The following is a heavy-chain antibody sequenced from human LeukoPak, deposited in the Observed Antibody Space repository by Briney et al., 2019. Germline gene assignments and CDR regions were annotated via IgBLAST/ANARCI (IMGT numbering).Heavy chain of an antibody. Sequence: GGSLRLSCAASGFTFTSYGMSWVRQAPGKGLEWVSAISGSGGSTYYADSVKGRFTISRDNSKNTLFLQMNSLRAEDTAVYYCAKRRGLELLYYYYMDVWGKGTTVTVSS. CDR3: AKRRGLELLYYYYMDV. J-gene: IGHJ6*03. CDR2: ISGSGGST. D-gene: IGHD1-7*01. V-gene: IGHV3-23*01. CDR1: GFTFTSYG.